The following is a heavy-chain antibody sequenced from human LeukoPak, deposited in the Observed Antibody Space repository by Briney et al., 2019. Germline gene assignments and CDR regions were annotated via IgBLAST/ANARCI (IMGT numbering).Heavy chain of an antibody. CDR2: INHSGST. D-gene: IGHD5-18*01. J-gene: IGHJ4*02. CDR3: ARRYSYGDFDY. Sequence: SETLSLTCAVYGGSFSGYYWSWIRQSPGKGLEWIGEINHSGSTNYNPSLKSRVTISVDTSKNQFSLKLSSVTAADTAVYYCARRYSYGDFDYWGQGTLVTVSS. V-gene: IGHV4-34*01. CDR1: GGSFSGYY.